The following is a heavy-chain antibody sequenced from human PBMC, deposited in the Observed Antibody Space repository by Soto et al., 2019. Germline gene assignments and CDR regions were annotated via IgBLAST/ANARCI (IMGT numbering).Heavy chain of an antibody. D-gene: IGHD3-22*01. CDR2: IYHSGST. CDR1: GGPISSGGYS. CDR3: ARDGTYYYDSSGYWPGHFDY. V-gene: IGHV4-30-2*01. J-gene: IGHJ4*02. Sequence: PSETLSLTCAVSGGPISSGGYSWSWIRQPPGKGLEWIGYIYHSGSTYYNPSLKSRVTISVDRSKNQFSLKLSSVTAADTAVYYCARDGTYYYDSSGYWPGHFDYWGQGTLVTVSS.